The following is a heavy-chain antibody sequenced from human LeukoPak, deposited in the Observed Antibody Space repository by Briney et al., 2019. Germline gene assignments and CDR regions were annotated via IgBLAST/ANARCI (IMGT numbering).Heavy chain of an antibody. Sequence: NASQTLSLTCTVSGGSISSGDYYWSWIRQPPGKGLEWIGYIYYSGSTYYNPSLKSRVTISVDTSKNQFSLKLSSVTAADTAVYYCARANLDYGGTYYYYGMDVWGQETTVTVSS. V-gene: IGHV4-30-4*01. CDR1: GGSISSGDYY. J-gene: IGHJ6*02. CDR2: IYYSGST. D-gene: IGHD4-23*01. CDR3: ARANLDYGGTYYYYGMDV.